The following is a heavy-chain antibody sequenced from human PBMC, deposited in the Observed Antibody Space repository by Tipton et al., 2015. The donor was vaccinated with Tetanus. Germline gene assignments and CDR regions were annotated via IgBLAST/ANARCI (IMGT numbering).Heavy chain of an antibody. Sequence: TLSLTCTVSGGSVSSGSYYWSWIRQRPGKGLEWIGYMFYGGSPKYNPSLKSRVTILVDKSKNQLSLKLRSVTVADTAVYFCARDPYYNGGGYFDYWGQGTLVTVSS. CDR3: ARDPYYNGGGYFDY. CDR1: GGSVSSGSYY. J-gene: IGHJ4*02. D-gene: IGHD3-10*01. V-gene: IGHV4-61*01. CDR2: MFYGGSP.